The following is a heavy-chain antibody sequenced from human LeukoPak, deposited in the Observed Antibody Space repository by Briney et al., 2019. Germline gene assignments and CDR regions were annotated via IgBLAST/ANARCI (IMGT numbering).Heavy chain of an antibody. CDR1: GGTFSSYA. CDR2: IIPIFGTA. CDR3: ARGPGTAVDY. D-gene: IGHD6-13*01. V-gene: IGHV1-69*13. Sequence: EASVTVSCKASGGTFSSYAISWVRQAPGQGLEWMGGIIPIFGTANYAQKFQGRVTITADESTSTAYMELSSLRSEDTAVYYCARGPGTAVDYWGQGTLVTVSS. J-gene: IGHJ4*02.